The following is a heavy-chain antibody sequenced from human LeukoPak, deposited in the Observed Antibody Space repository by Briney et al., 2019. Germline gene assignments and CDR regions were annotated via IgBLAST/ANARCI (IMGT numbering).Heavy chain of an antibody. CDR3: ARLEMATITY. Sequence: SETLSLPCTVSGGSISSSSYYWGWIRRPPGKGLEWIGSIYYSGSTYYNPSLKSRVTISVDTSKNQFSLKLSSVTAADTAVYYCARLEMATITYWGQGTLVTVSS. J-gene: IGHJ4*02. D-gene: IGHD5-24*01. CDR2: IYYSGST. V-gene: IGHV4-39*01. CDR1: GGSISSSSYY.